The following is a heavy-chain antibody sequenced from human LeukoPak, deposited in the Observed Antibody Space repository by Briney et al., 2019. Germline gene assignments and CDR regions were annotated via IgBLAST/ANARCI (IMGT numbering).Heavy chain of an antibody. Sequence: PGGSLRLSCAASGFTFSSYAMHWVRQAPGKGLEWVAVISYDGSNKYYADSVKGRFTISRDNSKNTLYPQMNSLRAEDTAVYYCARDPAFGDYGDYEGYFDYWGQGTLVTVSS. CDR1: GFTFSSYA. CDR3: ARDPAFGDYGDYEGYFDY. CDR2: ISYDGSNK. D-gene: IGHD4-17*01. V-gene: IGHV3-30*04. J-gene: IGHJ4*02.